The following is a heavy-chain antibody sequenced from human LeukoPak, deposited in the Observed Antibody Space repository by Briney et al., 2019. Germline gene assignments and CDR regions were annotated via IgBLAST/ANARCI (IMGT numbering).Heavy chain of an antibody. J-gene: IGHJ4*02. D-gene: IGHD2-15*01. CDR1: GFTFSSYA. V-gene: IGHV3-30-3*02. Sequence: GGSLRLSCAASGFTFSSYAMHWVRQAPGKGLEGVAVISYDGSNKYYADSVKGRFTISRDNSKSTLCLQMNSLRAEDTAVYYCAKQLGYCSDGSCYFPYWGQGTLVTVSS. CDR2: ISYDGSNK. CDR3: AKQLGYCSDGSCYFPY.